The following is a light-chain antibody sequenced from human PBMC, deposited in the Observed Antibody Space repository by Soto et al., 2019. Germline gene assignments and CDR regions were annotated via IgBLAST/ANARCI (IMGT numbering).Light chain of an antibody. J-gene: IGKJ4*01. V-gene: IGKV3-11*01. CDR3: QQHISWPLT. CDR2: DAS. Sequence: EIVLTQSPATVSCSPGERATLSGGASQSVTNSLAWYQQKPGQAPRLLVYDASNRATGIPTRFSGSGSGTDFTLTISNLEPEDFAVYYCQQHISWPLTFGGGTMVDI. CDR1: QSVTNS.